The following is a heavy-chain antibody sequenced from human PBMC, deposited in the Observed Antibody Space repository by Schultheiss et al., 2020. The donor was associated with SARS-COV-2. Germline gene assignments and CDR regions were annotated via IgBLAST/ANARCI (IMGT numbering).Heavy chain of an antibody. J-gene: IGHJ3*02. D-gene: IGHD4-23*01. CDR1: GYTFTSYG. CDR3: ARDSPDYGGTGGAFDI. Sequence: ASVKVSCKASGYTFTSYGISWVRQAPGQGLEWMGWINPNSGGTNYAQKFQGWVTMTTDTSTSTAYMELSSLRSDDTAVYYCARDSPDYGGTGGAFDIWGQGTMVTVSS. V-gene: IGHV1-18*01. CDR2: INPNSGGT.